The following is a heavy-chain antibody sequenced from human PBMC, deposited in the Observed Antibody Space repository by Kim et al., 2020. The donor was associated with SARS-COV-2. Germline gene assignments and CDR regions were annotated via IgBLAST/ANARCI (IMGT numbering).Heavy chain of an antibody. CDR3: ARTVLINYDFRSGYYNDPGY. V-gene: IGHV3-21*01. D-gene: IGHD3-3*01. CDR1: GFTFSSYS. J-gene: IGHJ4*02. CDR2: ISSSSSYI. Sequence: GGSLRLSCAASGFTFSSYSMNWVRQAPGKGLEWVSSISSSSSYIYYADSIKGRFTISRDNAKNSLYLQMNSLRAEDTAVYYCARTVLINYDFRSGYYNDPGYWGQGTLVTVSS.